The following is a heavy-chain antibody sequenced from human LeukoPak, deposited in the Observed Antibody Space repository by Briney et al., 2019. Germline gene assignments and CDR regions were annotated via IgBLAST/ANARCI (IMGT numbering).Heavy chain of an antibody. J-gene: IGHJ3*02. CDR2: IKQDGSEK. D-gene: IGHD3-3*01. CDR3: ARVHRGYYDFWSGYYTAAFDI. CDR1: GFTFSSYW. V-gene: IGHV3-7*01. Sequence: GGSLRLSCAASGFTFSSYWMSWVRQAPGKGLEWVANIKQDGSEKYYVDSVKGRFTISRDNAKNSLYLQMNSLRAEDTAVYYCARVHRGYYDFWSGYYTAAFDIWGQGTMVTVSS.